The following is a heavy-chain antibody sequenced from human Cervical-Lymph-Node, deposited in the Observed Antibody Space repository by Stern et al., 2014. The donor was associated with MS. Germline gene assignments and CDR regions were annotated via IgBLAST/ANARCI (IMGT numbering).Heavy chain of an antibody. J-gene: IGHJ4*02. D-gene: IGHD6-13*01. V-gene: IGHV3-9*01. CDR3: AKDTGYQVHHYFDY. CDR2: ISWNSGSI. Sequence: EVQLLESGGGLVQPGRSLRLSCAASGFPFDDYAMHWVRQAPGKGLEWVSGISWNSGSIGYADSVKGRFTISRDNAKNSLYLQMNSLRAEDTALYYCAKDTGYQVHHYFDYWGQGTLVTVSS. CDR1: GFPFDDYA.